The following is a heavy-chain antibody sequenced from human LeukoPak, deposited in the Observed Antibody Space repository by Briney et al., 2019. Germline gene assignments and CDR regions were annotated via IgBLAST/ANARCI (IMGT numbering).Heavy chain of an antibody. CDR2: VNSDGSNA. V-gene: IGHV3-74*01. CDR3: ARGREGGTDY. CDR1: VFTFSAYW. Sequence: GGSLRLSCAASVFTFSAYWMHWIRQAPGKGLVWVSRVNSDGSNAWYADSVKGRFTMSRDNAKNTLYLQMNSLRVEDTAVYYCARGREGGTDYWGQGTLVIVSS. J-gene: IGHJ4*02. D-gene: IGHD1-26*01.